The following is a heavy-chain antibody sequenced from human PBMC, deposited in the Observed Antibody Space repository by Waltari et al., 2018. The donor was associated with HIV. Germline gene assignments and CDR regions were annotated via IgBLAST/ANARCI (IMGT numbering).Heavy chain of an antibody. CDR2: ISSSSSYT. CDR3: ARDGVAVAGTDY. J-gene: IGHJ4*02. V-gene: IGHV3-11*05. D-gene: IGHD6-19*01. Sequence: QVQLVESGGGLVKPGGSLRISCAASGFPFSDYSKRWIRQAPGKGLEWVSYISSSSSYTNYADSVKGRFTISRDNAKNSLYLQMNSLRAEDTAVYYCARDGVAVAGTDYWGQGTLVTVSS. CDR1: GFPFSDYS.